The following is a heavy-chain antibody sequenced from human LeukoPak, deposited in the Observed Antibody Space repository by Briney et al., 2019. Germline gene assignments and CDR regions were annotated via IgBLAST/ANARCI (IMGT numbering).Heavy chain of an antibody. CDR3: GRVGSGYDWDY. V-gene: IGHV4-38-2*02. CDR2: IYQTGST. Sequence: PSETLSLTCIVSGFSISSGYYWGCIRQTPRKGLEWIGNIYQTGSTYYNPSLKSRVTISVDTSKNQFSLRLTSVTAADTAVYYFGRVGSGYDWDYWGQGTLVTVSS. D-gene: IGHD5-12*01. J-gene: IGHJ4*02. CDR1: GFSISSGYY.